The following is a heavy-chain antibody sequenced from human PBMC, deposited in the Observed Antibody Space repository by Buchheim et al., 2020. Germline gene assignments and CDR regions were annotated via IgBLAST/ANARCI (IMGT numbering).Heavy chain of an antibody. J-gene: IGHJ6*03. Sequence: QVQLQDSGPGLVKPSETLSLTCTVSGGSISGYYWSWIRQPPGKGLEWIGYIFYSGSTNYNPSLKSRVTMSVEPSKNQFSLKLNSVTAADTAVYYCGRSPPDGYYYMDVWGKGTT. CDR2: IFYSGST. CDR1: GGSISGYY. V-gene: IGHV4-59*01. CDR3: GRSPPDGYYYMDV.